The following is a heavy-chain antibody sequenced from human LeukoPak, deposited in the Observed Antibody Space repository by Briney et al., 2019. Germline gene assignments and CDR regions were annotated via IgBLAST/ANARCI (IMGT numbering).Heavy chain of an antibody. CDR2: INPNSGGT. V-gene: IGHV1-2*02. CDR1: GYTFTGYY. Sequence: ASVKVSCKASGYTFTGYYMHWVRQAPGQGLEWMGWINPNSGGTNYAQKFQGRVTMTRDTSISTAYMELSRLRSDDTAVYYCARGASIAPRQGFDYWGQGTLVTVSS. D-gene: IGHD6-6*01. J-gene: IGHJ4*02. CDR3: ARGASIAPRQGFDY.